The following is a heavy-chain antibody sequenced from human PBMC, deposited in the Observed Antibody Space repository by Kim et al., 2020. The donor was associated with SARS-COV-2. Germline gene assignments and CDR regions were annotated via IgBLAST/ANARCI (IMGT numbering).Heavy chain of an antibody. Sequence: GGSLRLSCAASGFDVRSNHMSWVRQAPGKGLEWVSLTYSGGRTYYSDSVRGRFIISSDFSINKVFLQMNSLRAEDTAVYYCARVKEPESKVGTMTDTDEYYFGSWGQGTLVSVSA. J-gene: IGHJ4*02. V-gene: IGHV3-53*01. CDR2: TYSGGRT. CDR3: ARVKEPESKVGTMTDTDEYYFGS. D-gene: IGHD1-26*01. CDR1: GFDVRSNH.